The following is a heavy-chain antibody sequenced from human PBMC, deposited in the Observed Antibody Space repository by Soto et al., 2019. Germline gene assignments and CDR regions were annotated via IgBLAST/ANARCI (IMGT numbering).Heavy chain of an antibody. V-gene: IGHV3-23*01. D-gene: IGHD2-15*01. CDR2: ISGSGGST. J-gene: IGHJ4*02. CDR1: GCTFSSYA. CDR3: AKGYCSGGSWFDY. Sequence: GGSLRLSCAASGCTFSSYAMSWVRQAPGKGLEWVSAISGSGGSTYYADSVKGRFTISRDNSKNTLYLQMNSLRAEDTAVYYCAKGYCSGGSWFDYWGQGTLVTVSS.